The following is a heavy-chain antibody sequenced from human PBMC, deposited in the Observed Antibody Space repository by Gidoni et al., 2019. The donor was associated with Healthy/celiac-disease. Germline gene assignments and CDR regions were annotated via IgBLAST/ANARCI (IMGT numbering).Heavy chain of an antibody. CDR3: AKDPYFAYSSSPPGMMDV. Sequence: QVQLVESGGGVVQPGRSLRLSCAASGFTFSSYGRHWVRQAPGKGLEWVAVISYDGSNKYYADSVKGRFTISRDNSKNTLYLQMNSLRAEDTAVYYCAKDPYFAYSSSPPGMMDVWGQGTTVTVSS. J-gene: IGHJ6*02. V-gene: IGHV3-30*18. D-gene: IGHD6-6*01. CDR1: GFTFSSYG. CDR2: ISYDGSNK.